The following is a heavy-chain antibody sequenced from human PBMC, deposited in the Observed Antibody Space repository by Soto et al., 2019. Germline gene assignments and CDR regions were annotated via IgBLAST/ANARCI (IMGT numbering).Heavy chain of an antibody. J-gene: IGHJ6*03. D-gene: IGHD4-17*01. V-gene: IGHV4-34*01. Sequence: SETLSLTCAVYGGSFSGYYWNWIRQPPGKGLEWIGEIDHSGSTKYNPPLKSRVTISVDTSKNQFSLKVSSVTAADTAVYYCARDLGLRSAGDLYYYYMDVWGKGTTVTVSS. CDR2: IDHSGST. CDR1: GGSFSGYY. CDR3: ARDLGLRSAGDLYYYYMDV.